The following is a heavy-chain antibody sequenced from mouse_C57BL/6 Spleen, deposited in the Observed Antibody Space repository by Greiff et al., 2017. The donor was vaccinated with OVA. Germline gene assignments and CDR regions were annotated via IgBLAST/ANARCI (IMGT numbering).Heavy chain of an antibody. V-gene: IGHV1-82*01. D-gene: IGHD2-10*01. CDR2: IYPGDGDT. J-gene: IGHJ2*01. CDR3: ARRGLLSIAYFDY. Sequence: QVQLKQSGPELVKPGASVKISCKASGYAFSSSWMNWVKQRPGKGLEWIGRIYPGDGDTNYNGKFKGKATLTADKSSSTAYMQLSSLTSEDSAVYFCARRGLLSIAYFDYWGQGTTLTVSS. CDR1: GYAFSSSW.